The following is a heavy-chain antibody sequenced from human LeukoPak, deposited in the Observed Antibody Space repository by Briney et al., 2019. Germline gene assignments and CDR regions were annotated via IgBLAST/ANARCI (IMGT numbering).Heavy chain of an antibody. CDR1: GFTFSSYE. J-gene: IGHJ4*02. CDR3: ANRHMDYFDY. Sequence: GGSLRLSCAASGFTFSSYEMNWVRQAPGKGLEWVSSISSSSSYIYYADSVKGRFTISRDNAKNSLYLQMNSLRAEDTAVYYCANRHMDYFDYWGQGTLVTVSS. CDR2: ISSSSSYI. V-gene: IGHV3-21*04. D-gene: IGHD2-21*01.